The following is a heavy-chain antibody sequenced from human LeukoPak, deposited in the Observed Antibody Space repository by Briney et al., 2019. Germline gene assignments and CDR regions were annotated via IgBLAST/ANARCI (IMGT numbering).Heavy chain of an antibody. J-gene: IGHJ4*02. CDR3: ARVPDDYGDYYFDY. CDR1: GGSISIYY. D-gene: IGHD4-17*01. V-gene: IGHV4-59*01. Sequence: SETLSLTCTVSGGSISIYYWSWIRQPPGKGLEWIGYIYYSGSTNYNPSLKSRVTISVDTSKNQFSLKLSSVTAADTAVYYCARVPDDYGDYYFDYWGQGTLVTVSS. CDR2: IYYSGST.